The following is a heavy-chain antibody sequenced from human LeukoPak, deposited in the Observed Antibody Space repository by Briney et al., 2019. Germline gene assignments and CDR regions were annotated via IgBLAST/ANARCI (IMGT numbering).Heavy chain of an antibody. J-gene: IGHJ4*02. V-gene: IGHV1-18*01. Sequence: ASVKVSCKASGYTFTSYGISWVRQAPGQGLEWMGWISAYNGNTNYAQKLQGRVTMTTDTSTSTAYMELRSLRSDDTAVYYCARDLSLRRVGYSYGYHPPFGYGGQGTLVTVPS. CDR1: GYTFTSYG. CDR2: ISAYNGNT. D-gene: IGHD5-18*01. CDR3: ARDLSLRRVGYSYGYHPPFGY.